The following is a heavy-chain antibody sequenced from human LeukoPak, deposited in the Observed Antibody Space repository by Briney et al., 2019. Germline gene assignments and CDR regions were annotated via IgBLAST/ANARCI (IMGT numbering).Heavy chain of an antibody. CDR3: AREGTYYYDSSGSNFDY. V-gene: IGHV1-18*01. CDR2: ISDYNGNT. Sequence: GGSVQVSCQASGYTFTSYGINWVRQAPAKGLPGVGLISDYNGNTNYAQKVQGRVTMTTDTSTSTAYMELRSLRSDDTAVYYCAREGTYYYDSSGSNFDYWGQGTLVTVSS. D-gene: IGHD3-22*01. CDR1: GYTFTSYG. J-gene: IGHJ4*02.